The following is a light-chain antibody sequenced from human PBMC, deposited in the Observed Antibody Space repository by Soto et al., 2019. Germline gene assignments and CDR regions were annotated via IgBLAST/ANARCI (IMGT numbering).Light chain of an antibody. V-gene: IGLV2-14*01. CDR2: EVS. CDR3: SSYTTRSTSVV. Sequence: QSALTQPASVSGSPGQSSTISCTGTGSDIGAYNYVSWYQQHPGKAPKLILFEVSNRPSGVSTRFSGSKSGNTASLSISGLQAEDEADYYCSSYTTRSTSVVFGGGTAVTVL. J-gene: IGLJ2*01. CDR1: GSDIGAYNY.